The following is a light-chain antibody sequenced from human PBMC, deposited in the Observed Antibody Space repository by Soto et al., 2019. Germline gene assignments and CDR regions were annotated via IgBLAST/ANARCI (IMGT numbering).Light chain of an antibody. J-gene: IGKJ3*01. CDR2: AAS. V-gene: IGKV1-39*01. CDR3: QQSYNTPLCT. CDR1: QSISSY. Sequence: DIQMTQSPSSLSASVADRVTITCRASQSISSYLNWYQQKPGKDPKILIYAASSLISGGPSRFSGSGSGTDFTLTISSLQPEDVAASYCQQSYNTPLCTFGPGTKVDIK.